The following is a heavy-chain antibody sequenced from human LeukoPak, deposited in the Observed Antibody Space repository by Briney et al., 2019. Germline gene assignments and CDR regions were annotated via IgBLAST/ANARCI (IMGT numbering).Heavy chain of an antibody. D-gene: IGHD3-16*02. CDR2: ISSSSSTI. J-gene: IGHJ4*02. CDR1: GFTFSDYY. Sequence: PGGSLRLSCAASGFTFSDYYMSWIRQAPGKGLEWVSYISSSSSTIYYADSVKGRFTISRDNAKNSLYLQMNSLRAEDTAVYYCARDLRGLGELSLDDYWGQGTLVTVSS. V-gene: IGHV3-11*01. CDR3: ARDLRGLGELSLDDY.